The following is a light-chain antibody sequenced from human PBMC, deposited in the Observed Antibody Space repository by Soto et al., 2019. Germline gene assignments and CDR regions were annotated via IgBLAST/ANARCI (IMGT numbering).Light chain of an antibody. CDR3: SSYTSSSTPHV. V-gene: IGLV2-14*01. CDR1: SSDVGGYNY. CDR2: EVS. J-gene: IGLJ1*01. Sequence: QSTLTQPASVSGSPGQSITISCTGTSSDVGGYNYVSWYQQHPGKAPKLMIYEVSNRPSGVSNRFSGSKSGNTASLTISGLQAEDEADYYCSSYTSSSTPHVFGTGTKVTVL.